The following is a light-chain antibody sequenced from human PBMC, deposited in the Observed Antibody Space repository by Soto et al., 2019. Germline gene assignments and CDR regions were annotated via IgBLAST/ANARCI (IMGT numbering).Light chain of an antibody. CDR3: QLYGSSSIT. J-gene: IGKJ5*01. CDR1: QTISSSY. V-gene: IGKV3-20*01. Sequence: EIVLTQSPGTLSLSRGERATRSCTASQTISSSYLAWYQQKPGQAPRLLIFGASNRAAGIPDRFSGSRSGTDFTLTIGRLEPEDFAVYYCQLYGSSSITFGQGTGLEIK. CDR2: GAS.